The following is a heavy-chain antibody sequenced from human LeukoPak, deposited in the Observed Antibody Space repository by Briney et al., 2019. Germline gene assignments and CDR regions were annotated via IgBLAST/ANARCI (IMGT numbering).Heavy chain of an antibody. V-gene: IGHV5-51*01. CDR1: GYTLTNNW. CDR2: IYPGDSDT. J-gene: IGHJ4*02. D-gene: IGHD6-6*01. Sequence: GESLKISCKISGYTLTNNWIGWVRQVPGKGLEWMGIIYPGDSDTRYSPSFQGQVTISADKSISTAYLQWSSLKASDTAMYYCARGSGSSAGFDYWGQGTLVTVSS. CDR3: ARGSGSSAGFDY.